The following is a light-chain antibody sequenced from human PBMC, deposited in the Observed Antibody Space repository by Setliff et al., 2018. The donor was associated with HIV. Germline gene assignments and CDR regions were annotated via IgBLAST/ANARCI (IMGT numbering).Light chain of an antibody. J-gene: IGLJ1*01. V-gene: IGLV2-23*02. CDR1: SSDIGNYNY. CDR3: CSYAGSTLYV. CDR2: EVS. Sequence: QSALTQPASVSGSPGQSITISCTGTSSDIGNYNYVSWYQQHPGKAPKLMIYEVSNRPSGISNRFSGSKSGNTASLTISGLQAEDEADYYCCSYAGSTLYVFGTGTKVTVL.